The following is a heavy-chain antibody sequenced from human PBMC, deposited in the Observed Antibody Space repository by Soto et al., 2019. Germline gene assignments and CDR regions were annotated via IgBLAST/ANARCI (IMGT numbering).Heavy chain of an antibody. CDR1: GFTFSSYA. J-gene: IGHJ4*02. CDR3: ARERYDSTGYYFDY. CDR2: IWYDGSNK. V-gene: IGHV3-33*01. D-gene: IGHD1-20*01. Sequence: PGGSLRLSCAASGFTFSSYAMHWVRQAPGKGLEWVAVIWYDGSNKCYADSVKGRFTISRDNSKNTLYLQMNSLRAEDTAVYYCARERYDSTGYYFDYWGQGTPVTVSS.